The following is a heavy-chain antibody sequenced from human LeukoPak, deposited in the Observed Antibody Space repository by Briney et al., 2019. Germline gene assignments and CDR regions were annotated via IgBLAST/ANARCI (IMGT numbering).Heavy chain of an antibody. CDR1: GFTFSSYS. CDR3: ARDDGIVVVPLGY. D-gene: IGHD2-2*01. Sequence: GGSLRLSCAASGFTFSSYSMNWVRQAPGKGLEWVSSISSSSSYIYYADSVKGRFTISRDNAKNSLYLQMSSLRAEDTAVYYCARDDGIVVVPLGYWGQGTLVTVSS. V-gene: IGHV3-21*01. J-gene: IGHJ4*02. CDR2: ISSSSSYI.